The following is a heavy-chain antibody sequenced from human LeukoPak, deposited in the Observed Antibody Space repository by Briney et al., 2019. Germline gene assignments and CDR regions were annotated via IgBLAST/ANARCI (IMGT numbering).Heavy chain of an antibody. CDR3: ARELRYCGGGSCYSGDY. D-gene: IGHD2-15*01. CDR1: GASISSTSYY. J-gene: IGHJ4*02. Sequence: PSETLSLTCTVSGASISSTSYYWGWIRQPPGKGLEWIGTIYYNGATYYNPSLKSRVTMSIDTSKNQFSLKLSSVTAADTAVYYCARELRYCGGGSCYSGDYWGQGTLVTVSS. CDR2: IYYNGAT. V-gene: IGHV4-39*07.